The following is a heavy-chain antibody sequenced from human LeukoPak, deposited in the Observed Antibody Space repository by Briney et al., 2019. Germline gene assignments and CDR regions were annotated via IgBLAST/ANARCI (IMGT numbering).Heavy chain of an antibody. D-gene: IGHD1-26*01. CDR1: GFSFSNYA. J-gene: IGHJ4*02. CDR2: IIVSGGGSGT. Sequence: GGSLRLSCAASGFSFSNYAMSWVRQAPGRGLEWVSVIIVSGGGSGTHYADSVKGRFTISRDDSRDTVYLRMNSLRADDTGIYYCAKVGAGYYSFDYWGQGTLVTVSS. CDR3: AKVGAGYYSFDY. V-gene: IGHV3-23*01.